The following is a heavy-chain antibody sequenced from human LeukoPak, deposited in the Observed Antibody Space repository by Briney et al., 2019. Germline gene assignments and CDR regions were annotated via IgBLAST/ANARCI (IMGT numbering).Heavy chain of an antibody. Sequence: GGSLRLSCAASGFTFSSYAMHWVRQAPGKGLEWVAVISYDGSNKYYADSVKGRFTISRDNSKNTLYLQMNSLRAEDTAVYYCARSIMGGRDYWGQGTLVTVSS. CDR3: ARSIMGGRDY. V-gene: IGHV3-30-3*01. CDR2: ISYDGSNK. CDR1: GFTFSSYA. J-gene: IGHJ4*02. D-gene: IGHD2-15*01.